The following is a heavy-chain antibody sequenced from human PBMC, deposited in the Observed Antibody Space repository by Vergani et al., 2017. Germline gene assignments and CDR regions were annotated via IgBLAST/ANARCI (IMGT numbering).Heavy chain of an antibody. CDR2: IYYSGST. CDR3: ARDRPAYYDYVWGSYRYTNYYYGMDV. CDR1: GGSFNSGDYY. J-gene: IGHJ6*02. D-gene: IGHD3-16*02. V-gene: IGHV4-30-4*08. Sequence: QVQLQESGPGLVKPSQTLSLTCTVSGGSFNSGDYYWSWIRQPPGKGLEWIGYIYYSGSTYYNPSLKSRVTISVDTSKNQFSLKLSSVTAADTAVYYCARDRPAYYDYVWGSYRYTNYYYGMDVWGQGTTVTVSS.